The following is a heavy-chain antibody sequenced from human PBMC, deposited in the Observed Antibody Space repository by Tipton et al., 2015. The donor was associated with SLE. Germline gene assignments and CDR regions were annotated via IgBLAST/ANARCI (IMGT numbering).Heavy chain of an antibody. CDR3: TTPTMVVTLPFDY. D-gene: IGHD4-23*01. Sequence: RSLRLSCTASGFTFGDYAMSWVRQAPGKGLEWVGFIRSKAYGGTTEYAASVKGRFTISRDDSKSIAYLQMNSLKTEDTAVYYCTTPTMVVTLPFDYWGQGTLVTVSS. CDR2: IRSKAYGGTT. J-gene: IGHJ4*02. CDR1: GFTFGDYA. V-gene: IGHV3-49*04.